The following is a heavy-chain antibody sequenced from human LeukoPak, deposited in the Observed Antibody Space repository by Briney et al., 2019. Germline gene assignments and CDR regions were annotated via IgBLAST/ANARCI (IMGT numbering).Heavy chain of an antibody. Sequence: SETLSLTCTVSGGSISSGSYYWSWIRQPAGKGLEWIGRIYTSGSTNYNPSLKSRVTISVDTSKNQFSLKLSSVTAADTAVYYCAREAYCGGDCYSRFDYWGQGTLVTVSS. D-gene: IGHD2-21*02. V-gene: IGHV4-61*02. CDR2: IYTSGST. CDR1: GGSISSGSYY. CDR3: AREAYCGGDCYSRFDY. J-gene: IGHJ4*02.